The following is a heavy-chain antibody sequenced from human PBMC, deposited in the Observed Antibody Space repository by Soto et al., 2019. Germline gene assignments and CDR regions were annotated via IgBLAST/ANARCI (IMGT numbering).Heavy chain of an antibody. CDR2: VSHDGRNT. J-gene: IGHJ4*02. Sequence: VQLVESGGGVVQPGRSLRLSCAASGFTFSDYAMHWVRQAPGKGLEWVAVVSHDGRNTHYADSVKSRFPISRDSSKKTVSLEMTSLRAEDTAVYYCANGGRQWLVTSDFNYWGQGALVTVSS. V-gene: IGHV3-30*18. D-gene: IGHD6-19*01. CDR3: ANGGRQWLVTSDFNY. CDR1: GFTFSDYA.